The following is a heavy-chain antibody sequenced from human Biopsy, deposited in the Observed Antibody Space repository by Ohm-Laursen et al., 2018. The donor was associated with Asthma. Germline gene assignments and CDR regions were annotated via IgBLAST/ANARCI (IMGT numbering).Heavy chain of an antibody. D-gene: IGHD6-19*01. J-gene: IGHJ6*02. CDR3: ARCQVGYSSGWSLLLKKIYYSGMDV. CDR2: IMTVFGTT. Sequence: VKISCKAPGGTFSNFAISWVRQAPGQGLEWLGGIMTVFGTTNYAQKFQGRVTITADESTSTAYMEVTSLRSEDTAIYYCARCQVGYSSGWSLLLKKIYYSGMDVWGQGNAVTVSS. CDR1: GGTFSNFA. V-gene: IGHV1-69*13.